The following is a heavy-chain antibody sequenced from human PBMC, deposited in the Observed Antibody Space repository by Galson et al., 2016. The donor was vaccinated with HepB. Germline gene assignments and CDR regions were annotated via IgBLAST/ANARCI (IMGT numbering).Heavy chain of an antibody. CDR3: ARHGHFGGPNYTWLAFDI. D-gene: IGHD3-3*01. J-gene: IGHJ3*02. Sequence: QSGAEVKKPGESLKISCKASGYSFAIYWIGWLRQMPGKGPEWMGIIYPGDSDTRYSPSFQDQVTISVDKSISTAYLQWSSLKASDTAMYYCARHGHFGGPNYTWLAFDIWGQGTKVTVSS. CDR1: GYSFAIYW. V-gene: IGHV5-51*01. CDR2: IYPGDSDT.